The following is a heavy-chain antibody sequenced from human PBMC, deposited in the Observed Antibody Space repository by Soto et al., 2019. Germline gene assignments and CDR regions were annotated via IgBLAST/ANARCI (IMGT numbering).Heavy chain of an antibody. CDR1: EFTFSGYP. D-gene: IGHD3-3*01. CDR3: ACTEYYDFWSGEL. Sequence: QVQLVESGGGVVQPGRSLRLSCVASEFTFSGYPIHWVRQAPGMGLEWVTVISHDGSNKYYADSVKGRFTISRDNSKKTVYLQMNSLRAEDTAVYYCACTEYYDFWSGELWGQGTLVTVSS. J-gene: IGHJ4*02. CDR2: ISHDGSNK. V-gene: IGHV3-30-3*01.